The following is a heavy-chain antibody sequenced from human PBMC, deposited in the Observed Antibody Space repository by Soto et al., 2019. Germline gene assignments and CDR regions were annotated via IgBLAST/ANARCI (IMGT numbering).Heavy chain of an antibody. J-gene: IGHJ5*02. Sequence: EEHLVESGGALVQPGGSLKLSCAASGFTFSNYWMSWVRQAPGKGLEWVANIKQDGSERYYADSVKGRFTISRHNANNSLYLQMNSLTAEDTAVYFCARIHDYGDYHCWFDPWGQGTLVTVSS. CDR1: GFTFSNYW. CDR3: ARIHDYGDYHCWFDP. V-gene: IGHV3-7*01. CDR2: IKQDGSER. D-gene: IGHD4-17*01.